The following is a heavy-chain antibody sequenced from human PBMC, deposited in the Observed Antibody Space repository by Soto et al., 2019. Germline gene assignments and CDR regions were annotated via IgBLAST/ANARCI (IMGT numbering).Heavy chain of an antibody. CDR3: ARDKKVRGYSYGTDYYYYYGMDV. D-gene: IGHD5-18*01. J-gene: IGHJ6*02. CDR1: GSTFSSYG. CDR2: IWYDGSNK. Sequence: GGSLRLSCAASGSTFSSYGMHWVRQAPGKGLEWVAVIWYDGSNKYYADSVKGRFTISRDNSKNTLYLQMNSLRAEDTAVYYCARDKKVRGYSYGTDYYYYYGMDVWGQGTTVTVSS. V-gene: IGHV3-33*01.